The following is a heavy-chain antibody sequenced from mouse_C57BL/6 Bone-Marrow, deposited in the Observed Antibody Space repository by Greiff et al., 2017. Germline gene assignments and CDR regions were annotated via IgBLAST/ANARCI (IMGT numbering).Heavy chain of an antibody. CDR2: IDPSDSYT. J-gene: IGHJ1*03. D-gene: IGHD1-1*01. V-gene: IGHV1-50*01. CDR1: GYTFTSYW. Sequence: QVQLQQPGAELVKPGASVKLSCKASGYTFTSYWMQWVKQRPGQGLEWIGEIDPSDSYTNYNQKFKGKATLNVDPSSSTAYMQLSSLTSEDSAVHYCARSWPYYYGSSYVWYFDVWGTGTTVTVSS. CDR3: ARSWPYYYGSSYVWYFDV.